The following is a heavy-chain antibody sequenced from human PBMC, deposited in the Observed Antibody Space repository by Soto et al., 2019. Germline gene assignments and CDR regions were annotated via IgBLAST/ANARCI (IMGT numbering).Heavy chain of an antibody. CDR2: IYWDDDK. J-gene: IGHJ4*02. V-gene: IGHV2-5*02. CDR3: AHSIEAATKSYFDY. Sequence: QITLKESGPTLVKPTQTLTLTCTFSGFSLSTSGVGVGWIRQPPGKALEWLALIYWDDDKRYSPSLKSRLTITKDTSENQVVLTMTNMDPVDTATYYCAHSIEAATKSYFDYWGQGTLVTVSS. D-gene: IGHD2-15*01. CDR1: GFSLSTSGVG.